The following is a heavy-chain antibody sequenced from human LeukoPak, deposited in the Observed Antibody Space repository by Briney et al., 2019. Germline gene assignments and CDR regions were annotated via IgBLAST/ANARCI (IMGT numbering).Heavy chain of an antibody. CDR2: IIPIFGTA. V-gene: IGHV1-69*01. CDR1: GGTFSSYA. D-gene: IGHD3-10*01. J-gene: IGHJ3*02. Sequence: SVKVSCKASGGTFSSYAISWVRQAPGQGLEWMGGIIPIFGTANYAQKFQGRVTITADESTSTAYMELRSLRSDDTAVYYCAREYYSLHALDIWGQGTMVTVSS. CDR3: AREYYSLHALDI.